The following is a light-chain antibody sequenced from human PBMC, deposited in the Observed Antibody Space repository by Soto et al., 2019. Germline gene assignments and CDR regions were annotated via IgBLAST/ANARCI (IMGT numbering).Light chain of an antibody. Sequence: QSALTQPASVSGSPGQSITISCTGTSSDVGGYNYVSWYQHHPGKAPKLMIYDVSNRPSGVSNRFSGSKSGNTVSLTISGLQPEDEADYYCCSYTTSNTRQIVFGTGTKLTVL. V-gene: IGLV2-14*03. CDR1: SSDVGGYNY. J-gene: IGLJ1*01. CDR2: DVS. CDR3: CSYTTSNTRQIV.